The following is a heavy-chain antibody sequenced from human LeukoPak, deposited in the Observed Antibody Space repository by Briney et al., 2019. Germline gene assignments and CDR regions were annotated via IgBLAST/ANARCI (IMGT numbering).Heavy chain of an antibody. CDR3: AREISFGRFLNAFDI. CDR2: IIPIFGTA. V-gene: IGHV1-69*13. D-gene: IGHD3-3*01. CDR1: GGTFSSYA. J-gene: IGHJ3*02. Sequence: SVKVSCKASGGTFSSYAISWVRQAPGQGLEWMGGIIPIFGTANYAQKFQGRVTITADESTSTAYMELSSLGSEDTAVYYCAREISFGRFLNAFDIWGQGTMVTVSS.